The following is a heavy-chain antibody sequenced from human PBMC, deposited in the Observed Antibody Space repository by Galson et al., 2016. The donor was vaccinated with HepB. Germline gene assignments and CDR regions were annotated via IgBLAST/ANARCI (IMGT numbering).Heavy chain of an antibody. D-gene: IGHD6-19*01. CDR2: IYPQDSDT. Sequence: QSGAEVKKAGESLKISCRGSGYTFDNYWIGWVRQLPGKGLEYMGMIYPQDSDTRYGPAFKGQVTISADRSITTAYLQWSSLKASDTAIYYCVRRYISGLDCFDLWGQGTTVTVSP. CDR3: VRRYISGLDCFDL. J-gene: IGHJ3*01. V-gene: IGHV5-51*01. CDR1: GYTFDNYW.